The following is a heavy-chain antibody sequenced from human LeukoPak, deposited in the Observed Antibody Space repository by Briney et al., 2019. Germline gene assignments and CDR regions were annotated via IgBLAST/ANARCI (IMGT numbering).Heavy chain of an antibody. Sequence: HPGGSLKLSCAASGFTFSGSAMHWVRQASGKGLEWVGRIRSKANSYATAYAASVKGRFTISRDDSKNTAYLQMNSLKTEDTAVYYCARVHGMDVWGQGTTVTVSS. J-gene: IGHJ6*02. CDR3: ARVHGMDV. CDR2: IRSKANSYAT. V-gene: IGHV3-73*01. CDR1: GFTFSGSA.